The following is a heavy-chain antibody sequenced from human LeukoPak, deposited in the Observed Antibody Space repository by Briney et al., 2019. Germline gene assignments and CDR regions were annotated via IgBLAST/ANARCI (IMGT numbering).Heavy chain of an antibody. J-gene: IGHJ4*02. CDR3: ARVDYSYGYFDY. CDR1: GFTLSSYG. Sequence: PGGSLRLSCAASGFTLSSYGMHWVRQAPGKGLEWVAVIWYDGSNKYYADSVKGRFTISRDNSKNTLYLQMNSLRAEDTAVYYCARVDYSYGYFDYWGQGTLVTVSS. V-gene: IGHV3-33*01. D-gene: IGHD5-18*01. CDR2: IWYDGSNK.